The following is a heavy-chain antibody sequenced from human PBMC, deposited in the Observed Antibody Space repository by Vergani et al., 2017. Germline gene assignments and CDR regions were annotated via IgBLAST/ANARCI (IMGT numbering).Heavy chain of an antibody. CDR3: ARRSGGYYSGGKVRPLRTAFDV. J-gene: IGHJ3*01. V-gene: IGHV4-61*02. D-gene: IGHD2-15*01. Sequence: QVQLQASGPGRVKPSQTLSLTCTMSGGSISAGYYFWSWIRQPAGKGLEWLGHIAASGNASHSPSLKTRVSMAADTSKNQFSLKVTSVTAADTAIYFCARRSGGYYSGGKVRPLRTAFDVWGHGTVVTVSS. CDR2: IAASGNA. CDR1: GGSISAGYYF.